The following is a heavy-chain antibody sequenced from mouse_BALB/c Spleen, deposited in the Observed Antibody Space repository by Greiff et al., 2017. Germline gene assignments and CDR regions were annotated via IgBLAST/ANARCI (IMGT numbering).Heavy chain of an antibody. CDR3: DIYYGNYNFDY. J-gene: IGHJ2*01. CDR1: GFNIKDTY. V-gene: IGHV14-3*02. D-gene: IGHD2-1*01. CDR2: IDPANGNT. Sequence: VQLQQSGAELVKPGASVKLSCTASGFNIKDTYMHWVKQRPEQGLEWIGRIDPANGNTKYDPKFQGKATITAGTSSNTAYLQLSSLTSEDTAVYYCDIYYGNYNFDYWGQGTTLTVSS.